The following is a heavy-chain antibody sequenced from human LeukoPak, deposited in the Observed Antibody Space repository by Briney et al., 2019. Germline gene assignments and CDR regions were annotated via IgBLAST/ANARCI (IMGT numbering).Heavy chain of an antibody. Sequence: SETLSLTCAVYGGSFSGYYWSWIRQPPGKGLEWIGEINHSGSTNYNPSLKSRVTLSVDTSKNQFSLKLSSVTAADTAVYYCARAPLGGWYHPADWFDPWGQGTLVTVSS. CDR3: ARAPLGGWYHPADWFDP. CDR1: GGSFSGYY. J-gene: IGHJ5*02. V-gene: IGHV4-34*01. D-gene: IGHD6-19*01. CDR2: INHSGST.